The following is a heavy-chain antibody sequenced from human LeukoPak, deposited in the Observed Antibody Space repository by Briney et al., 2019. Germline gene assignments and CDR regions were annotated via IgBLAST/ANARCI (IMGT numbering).Heavy chain of an antibody. Sequence: GESLKISCKGSGYSFTSYWIGWVRQMPGKGLEWMGIIYPGDSDTGYSPSFQGQVTISADKSISTAYLQWSSLKASDTAMYSCARIKVEWELHGAFDYWGQGTLVTVSS. CDR3: ARIKVEWELHGAFDY. J-gene: IGHJ4*02. V-gene: IGHV5-51*01. CDR1: GYSFTSYW. CDR2: IYPGDSDT. D-gene: IGHD1-26*01.